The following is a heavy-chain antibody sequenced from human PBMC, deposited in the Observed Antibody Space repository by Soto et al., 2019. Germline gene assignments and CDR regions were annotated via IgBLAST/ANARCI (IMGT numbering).Heavy chain of an antibody. V-gene: IGHV3-30*04. J-gene: IGHJ5*02. CDR2: ISYDGSEK. CDR3: ARHYCSGGSCLFGP. CDR1: GFTFSSYA. D-gene: IGHD2-15*01. Sequence: GGSLRLSCAASGFTFSSYAMHWVRQAPGKGLEWVAVISYDGSEKYYVDSVKGRFTISRDNAKNSLYLQMNSLRAEDTAVYYCARHYCSGGSCLFGPWGQGTLVTVSS.